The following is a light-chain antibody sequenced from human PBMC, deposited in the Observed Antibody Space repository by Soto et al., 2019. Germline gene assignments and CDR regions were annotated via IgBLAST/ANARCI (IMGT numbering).Light chain of an antibody. Sequence: SSELTQPPSMSVSPGQTARIPCSGDSLPKQYAFWYQQKAGRAPLLVMYKDTQRPSGIPERFSGSSSGTTASLTISGVQAEDEADYYCQSADDTSPYLFGGGTKLTVL. CDR2: KDT. J-gene: IGLJ2*01. CDR3: QSADDTSPYL. CDR1: SLPKQY. V-gene: IGLV3-25*02.